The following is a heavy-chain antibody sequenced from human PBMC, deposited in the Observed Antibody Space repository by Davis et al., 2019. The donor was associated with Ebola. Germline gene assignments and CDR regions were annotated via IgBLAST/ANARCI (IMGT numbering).Heavy chain of an antibody. CDR3: VRSGYTGYDPRINFDY. J-gene: IGHJ4*02. CDR1: GGSISSGDYY. D-gene: IGHD5-12*01. CDR2: IYYSGST. V-gene: IGHV4-61*08. Sequence: MPSETLSLTCTVSGGSISSGDYYWSWIRQPPGKGLEWIGYIYYSGSTDYNPSLKSRVTISVDTSKNQFSLKLSSVTAADTAVYYCVRSGYTGYDPRINFDYWGQGTLVTVSS.